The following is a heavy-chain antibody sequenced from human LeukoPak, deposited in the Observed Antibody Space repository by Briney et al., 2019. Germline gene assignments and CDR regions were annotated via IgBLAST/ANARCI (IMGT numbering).Heavy chain of an antibody. CDR1: GFTFSSYW. Sequence: GGSLRLSCAASGFTFSSYWMSWVRQAPGKGLDWVANLQQDGSKKHYADAVKGRCTISRDNAKNSLSLQMNSLRAEDTAVYYCATPLDYYDSSGYHQGGDWGQGTLVTVSS. D-gene: IGHD3-22*01. V-gene: IGHV3-7*03. CDR3: ATPLDYYDSSGYHQGGD. J-gene: IGHJ4*02. CDR2: LQQDGSKK.